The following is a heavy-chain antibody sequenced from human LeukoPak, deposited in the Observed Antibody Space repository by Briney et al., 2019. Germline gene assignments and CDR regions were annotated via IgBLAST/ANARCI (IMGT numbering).Heavy chain of an antibody. V-gene: IGHV3-30*02. Sequence: GGSLRLSCAASGFTFSSYGMHWVRQAPGKGLEWVAFIRYDGSNKYYADSVKGRFTISRDNSKNTLYLQMNSLRAEDTAVYYCAKDRGLYSSSLYFGYWGQGTLVTVSS. D-gene: IGHD6-13*01. J-gene: IGHJ4*02. CDR3: AKDRGLYSSSLYFGY. CDR2: IRYDGSNK. CDR1: GFTFSSYG.